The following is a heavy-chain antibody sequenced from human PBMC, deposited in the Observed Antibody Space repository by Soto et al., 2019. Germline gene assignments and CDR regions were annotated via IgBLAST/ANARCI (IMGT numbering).Heavy chain of an antibody. J-gene: IGHJ3*02. CDR1: GFTFSSYG. V-gene: IGHV3-33*01. Sequence: GGSLRLSCAASGFTFSSYGMHWVRQAPGKGLEWVAVIWYDGSNKYYADSVKGRFTISRDNSKNTLYLQMNSLRAEDTAVYYCARSAIAAAGTWAFDIWGQGTMVTVSS. D-gene: IGHD6-13*01. CDR2: IWYDGSNK. CDR3: ARSAIAAAGTWAFDI.